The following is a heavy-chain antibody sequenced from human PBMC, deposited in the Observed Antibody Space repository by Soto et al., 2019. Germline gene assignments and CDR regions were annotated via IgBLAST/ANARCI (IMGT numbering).Heavy chain of an antibody. V-gene: IGHV1-69*06. CDR2: IIPIFGTA. CDR1: GGTFSSYA. Sequence: SVKVSCKASGGTFSSYAISWVRQAPGQGLEWMGGIIPIFGTANYAQKFQGRVTITADKSTSTAYMELSSLRSEDTAVYYCAREYSSGSYGAFDIWGQGTTVTVSS. J-gene: IGHJ3*02. D-gene: IGHD6-19*01. CDR3: AREYSSGSYGAFDI.